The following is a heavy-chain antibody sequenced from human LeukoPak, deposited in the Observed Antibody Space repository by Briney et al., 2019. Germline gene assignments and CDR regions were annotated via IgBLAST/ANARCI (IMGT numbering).Heavy chain of an antibody. V-gene: IGHV4-61*02. J-gene: IGHJ3*02. CDR1: GGSISSGSYY. CDR2: IYTSGST. Sequence: SETLSLTCTVSGGSISSGSYYWSWIRQPAGKGLEWIGRIYTSGSTNYNPSLKSRVTISVDTSKNQFSLKLSSVTAADTAVYYCARARGGDAFDIWGQGTMVTVSS. CDR3: ARARGGDAFDI. D-gene: IGHD3-10*01.